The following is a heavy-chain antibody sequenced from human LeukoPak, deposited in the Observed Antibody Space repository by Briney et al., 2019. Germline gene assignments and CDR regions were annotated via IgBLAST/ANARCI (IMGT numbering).Heavy chain of an antibody. CDR1: GGSFSIYA. J-gene: IGHJ5*02. D-gene: IGHD3-22*01. CDR2: IIPIFGTA. CDR3: ARDLLAGHYYDSSGYYSST. Sequence: SVKVSCTASGGSFSIYAISWVRQAPGQGLKWMGGIIPIFGTANYAQNFQGRVTITADESTSTAYMELSSLISEDTAVYYCARDLLAGHYYDSSGYYSSTWGQGTLVTVSS. V-gene: IGHV1-69*01.